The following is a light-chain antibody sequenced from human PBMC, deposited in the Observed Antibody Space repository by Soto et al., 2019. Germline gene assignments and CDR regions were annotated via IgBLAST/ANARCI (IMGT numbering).Light chain of an antibody. CDR1: SGDVGGYNY. Sequence: QSVLTQPRSVPGCPGQSGSISCTGTSGDVGGYNYVSWYLQHPGKAPKVMIYDVSKRPSGVPDRFSGSKSGNTASLTISGPQSEDEADYYCCSFAGNYIYVFGTGTKVTVL. V-gene: IGLV2-11*01. CDR3: CSFAGNYIYV. CDR2: DVS. J-gene: IGLJ1*01.